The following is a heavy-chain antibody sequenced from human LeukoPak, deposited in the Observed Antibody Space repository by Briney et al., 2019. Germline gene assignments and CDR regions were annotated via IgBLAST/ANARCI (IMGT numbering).Heavy chain of an antibody. V-gene: IGHV4-61*02. D-gene: IGHD4/OR15-4a*01. CDR3: ARESDLSNYDRTDY. CDR1: GASISSGNYY. J-gene: IGHJ4*02. Sequence: SQTLSLTCIVSGASISSGNYYWGWIRQPGGKGLEWIGRIYTSWSTPYNPTLQSRVTISADTSKNQLSLKLSSVTAADSAMYYCARESDLSNYDRTDYWGQGTLVTVSS. CDR2: IYTSWST.